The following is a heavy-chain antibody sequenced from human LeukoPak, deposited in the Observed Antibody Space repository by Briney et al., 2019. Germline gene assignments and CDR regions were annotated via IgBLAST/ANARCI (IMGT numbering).Heavy chain of an antibody. CDR3: ARGPEHRADYYYYYMDV. CDR1: GYSFTSYW. Sequence: KPGESLKISCKGSGYSFTSYWIGWVRQMPGKGLEWMGIIYPGDSDTRYSPSFQGQVTISADKSISTAYLQWSSLKASDTAMYYCARGPEHRADYYYYYMDVWGKGTTVTVSS. V-gene: IGHV5-51*03. CDR2: IYPGDSDT. J-gene: IGHJ6*03.